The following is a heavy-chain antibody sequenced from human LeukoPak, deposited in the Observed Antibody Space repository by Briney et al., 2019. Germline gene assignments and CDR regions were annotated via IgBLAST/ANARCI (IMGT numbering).Heavy chain of an antibody. CDR2: ISYDGSNK. Sequence: GGSLRLSCAASGFTFSSYAMHWVRQAPGKGLEWVAVISYDGSNKYYADSVKDRFTISRDNSKNTLYLQMNSLRAEDTAVYYCASPLGTAMRYYRGQGTLVTVSS. J-gene: IGHJ4*02. CDR1: GFTFSSYA. V-gene: IGHV3-30-3*01. D-gene: IGHD2-2*01. CDR3: ASPLGTAMRYY.